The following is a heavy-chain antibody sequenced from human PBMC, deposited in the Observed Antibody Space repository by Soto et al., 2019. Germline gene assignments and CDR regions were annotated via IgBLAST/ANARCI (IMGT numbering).Heavy chain of an antibody. V-gene: IGHV4-59*01. D-gene: IGHD1-7*01. CDR3: ARYNWNYGVDP. CDR1: GGSISSYY. CDR2: IYYSGST. Sequence: SATLSLTCTVSGGSISSYYWSWIRQPPGKGLEWIGYIYYSGSTNYNPSLKSRVTISVDTSKNQFSQKLSSVTAADTAVYYCARYNWNYGVDPWGQGTLVTVSS. J-gene: IGHJ5*02.